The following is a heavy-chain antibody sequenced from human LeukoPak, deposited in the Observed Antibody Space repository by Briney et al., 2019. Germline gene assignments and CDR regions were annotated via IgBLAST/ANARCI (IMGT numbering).Heavy chain of an antibody. D-gene: IGHD3-10*01. Sequence: GGSLRLSCAASGFTFSDYYMSWIRQAPGKGLEWVSYISSSGSTIYYADSVKGRFTISRDNAKNPLYLQMNSLRAEDTAVYYCARGVLPGVIDAFDIWGQGTMVTVSS. CDR1: GFTFSDYY. J-gene: IGHJ3*02. V-gene: IGHV3-11*04. CDR3: ARGVLPGVIDAFDI. CDR2: ISSSGSTI.